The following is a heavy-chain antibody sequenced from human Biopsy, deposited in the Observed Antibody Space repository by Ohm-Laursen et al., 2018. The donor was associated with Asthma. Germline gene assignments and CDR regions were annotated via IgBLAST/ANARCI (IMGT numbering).Heavy chain of an antibody. CDR3: AKEVFPGWELRRGPDS. CDR2: ISSDVRE. D-gene: IGHD1-26*01. CDR1: GFTFRNFG. V-gene: IGHV3-30*18. Sequence: SLRLSCAASGFTFRNFGMHWVRQAPGKGLEWVALISSDVREWYADSVKGRFTISRDNSRNTLHLEMNSLRAEDTAVYFCAKEVFPGWELRRGPDSWGQGTPVTVSS. J-gene: IGHJ4*02.